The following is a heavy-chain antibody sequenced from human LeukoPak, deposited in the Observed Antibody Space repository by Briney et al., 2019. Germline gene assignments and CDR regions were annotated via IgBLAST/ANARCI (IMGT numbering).Heavy chain of an antibody. CDR1: GFTFSSYW. Sequence: GSLRLSCAASGFTFSSYWMHWVHQAPGKGLVWVSRINSDGSSTSYADSVKGRFTISRDNAKNTLDLQMNSLRAEDTAVYYCAKGGFYSNSPFDYWGQGTLVTVSS. J-gene: IGHJ4*02. CDR3: AKGGFYSNSPFDY. V-gene: IGHV3-74*01. CDR2: INSDGSST. D-gene: IGHD6-13*01.